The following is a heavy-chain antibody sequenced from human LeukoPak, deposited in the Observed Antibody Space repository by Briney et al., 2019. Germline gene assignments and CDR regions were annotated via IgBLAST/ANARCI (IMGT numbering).Heavy chain of an antibody. Sequence: SETLSLTCAVYGGSFSGYYWSWIRQPPGKGLEWIGEINHSGSTNYNPSLKSRVTISVDTSKNQFSLKLSSVTAADTAVYYCARGRGSSSREGFDYWGQGTLVTVSS. CDR3: ARGRGSSSREGFDY. D-gene: IGHD6-6*01. CDR1: GGSFSGYY. CDR2: INHSGST. J-gene: IGHJ4*02. V-gene: IGHV4-34*01.